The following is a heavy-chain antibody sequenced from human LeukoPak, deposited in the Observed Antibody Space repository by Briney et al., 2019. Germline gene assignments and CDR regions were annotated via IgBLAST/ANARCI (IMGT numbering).Heavy chain of an antibody. CDR2: IYYSGST. J-gene: IGHJ5*02. D-gene: IGHD6-13*01. CDR3: AREATLQQLNWFDP. V-gene: IGHV4-31*03. Sequence: SETLSLTCTVSGGSISSGGYYWTWIRQHPGKGLEWIGNIYYSGSTYHNPSLKSRVTISVDTSKNQFSLKLSSVTAADTAVYYCAREATLQQLNWFDPWGQGTLVTVSS. CDR1: GGSISSGGYY.